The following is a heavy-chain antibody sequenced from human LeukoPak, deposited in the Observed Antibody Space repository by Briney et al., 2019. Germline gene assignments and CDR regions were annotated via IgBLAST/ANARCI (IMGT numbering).Heavy chain of an antibody. V-gene: IGHV4-59*01. Sequence: SETLSLTCTVSGGSISSYYWSWIRQPPGKGLEWIGYIYYTGSTNYNPSLKSRVAISVDTSKNQFSLNLSSVTAADTAVYYCARMRQQPSYYYHYMDVWGKGTTVTVSS. CDR3: ARMRQQPSYYYHYMDV. D-gene: IGHD6-13*01. CDR2: IYYTGST. J-gene: IGHJ6*03. CDR1: GGSISSYY.